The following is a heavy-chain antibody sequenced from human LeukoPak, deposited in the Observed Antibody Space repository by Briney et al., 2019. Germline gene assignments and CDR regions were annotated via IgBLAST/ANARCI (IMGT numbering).Heavy chain of an antibody. D-gene: IGHD5-12*01. CDR2: VSGSGGST. V-gene: IGHV3-23*01. CDR1: GFTFSSYA. J-gene: IGHJ4*02. CDR3: AKESGHLDY. Sequence: GGSLGLSCAASGFTFSSYAMTWVRQAPGKGREWVSVVSGSGGSTYYADSVKGRFTISRDNSMNTLYLQMNSLRAEDTAVYYCAKESGHLDYWGQGTLVTVSS.